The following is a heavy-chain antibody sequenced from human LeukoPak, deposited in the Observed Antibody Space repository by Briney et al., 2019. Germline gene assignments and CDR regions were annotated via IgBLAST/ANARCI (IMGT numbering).Heavy chain of an antibody. V-gene: IGHV3-23*01. CDR2: LSGSGLNT. CDR1: GFTLSNIA. J-gene: IGHJ4*02. CDR3: VKRYTTGWYYIDF. Sequence: PGGSLRLSCAASGFTLSNIAMSWVRQAPGKGLEWVSTLSGSGLNTFYADSVKGRFTISRDNSKNTLYLQMNSLRAEDTAVYHCVKRYTTGWYYIDFWGQGTLVTVSS. D-gene: IGHD6-19*01.